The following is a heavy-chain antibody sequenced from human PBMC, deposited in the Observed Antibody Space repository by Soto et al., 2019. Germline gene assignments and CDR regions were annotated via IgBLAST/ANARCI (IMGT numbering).Heavy chain of an antibody. D-gene: IGHD1-1*01. J-gene: IGHJ5*02. CDR2: IYWDDDK. CDR1: GFSLNTDGVA. V-gene: IGHV2-5*02. Sequence: QITLKESGPTLVKPTQTLTLTCTFSGFSLNTDGVAVGWIRQPPGKALEWLALIYWDDDKRYNPSLKTRLTVTKDTSKNQVVLTRTNMDPVDTATYYCANTMGWNWFAPWGQGTLFTVSP. CDR3: ANTMGWNWFAP.